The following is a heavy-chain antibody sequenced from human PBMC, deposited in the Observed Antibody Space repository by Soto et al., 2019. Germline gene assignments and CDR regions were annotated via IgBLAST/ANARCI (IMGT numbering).Heavy chain of an antibody. CDR2: ISSSSSYI. Sequence: GSLRLSCAASGFTFSSYSMNWVRQAPGKGLEWVSSISSSSSYIYYADSVKGRFTISRDNAKNSLYLQMNSLRAEDTAVYYCARAGYSSSWWTAFDIWGQGTMVTVSS. CDR3: ARAGYSSSWWTAFDI. CDR1: GFTFSSYS. J-gene: IGHJ3*02. V-gene: IGHV3-21*01. D-gene: IGHD6-13*01.